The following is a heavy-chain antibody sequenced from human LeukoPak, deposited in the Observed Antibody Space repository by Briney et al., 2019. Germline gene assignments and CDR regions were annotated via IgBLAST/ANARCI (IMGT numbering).Heavy chain of an antibody. CDR2: IYSSGST. V-gene: IGHV4-4*07. CDR3: VRGLPSGWSHWFDP. CDR1: GVSISSYY. J-gene: IGHJ5*02. Sequence: PSETLSLTCNVSGVSISSYYWSWIRQPAGKGLEWIGRIYSSGSTNYNPSLQSRVTLSLDTSKNQFSLKLSSVTAADTAVYYCVRGLPSGWSHWFDPWGQGTLVTVSP. D-gene: IGHD6-19*01.